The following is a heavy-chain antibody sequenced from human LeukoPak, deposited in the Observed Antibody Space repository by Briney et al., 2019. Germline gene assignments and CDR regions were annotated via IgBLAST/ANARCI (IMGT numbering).Heavy chain of an antibody. D-gene: IGHD3-10*01. CDR1: GYTFTGYY. CDR2: IIPIFGTA. J-gene: IGHJ6*03. V-gene: IGHV1-69*06. CDR3: ATEIGITSPMDV. Sequence: SVKVSCKASGYTFTGYYMHWVRQAPGQGLEWMGGIIPIFGTANYAQKFQGRVTMTEDTSTDTAYMELSSLRSEDTAVYYCATEIGITSPMDVWGKGTTVTVSS.